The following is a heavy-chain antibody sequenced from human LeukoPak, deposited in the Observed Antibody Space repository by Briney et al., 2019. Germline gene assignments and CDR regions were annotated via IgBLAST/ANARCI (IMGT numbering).Heavy chain of an antibody. CDR1: GFTFSSYS. Sequence: GGSLRLSCAASGFTFSSYSMNWVRQAPGKGLEWVSSISSSSSYIYYADSVKGRFTISRDNAKNSLYLQMNSLRAEDTAVYYCVRDLIGYYDILTGYYPHYFDYWGQGTLVTVSS. CDR2: ISSSSSYI. J-gene: IGHJ4*02. D-gene: IGHD3-9*01. V-gene: IGHV3-21*01. CDR3: VRDLIGYYDILTGYYPHYFDY.